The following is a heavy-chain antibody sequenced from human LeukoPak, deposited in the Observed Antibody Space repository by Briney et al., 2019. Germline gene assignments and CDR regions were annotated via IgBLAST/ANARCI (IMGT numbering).Heavy chain of an antibody. Sequence: GSLRLSCAASGFTFSSYGMHWVRQAPGKGLEWVAVIWYDGSNKYYADSVKGRFTISRDNSKNTLYLQMNSLRAEDTAVYYCAKASTTPAYYYYMDVWGKGTTVTVSS. V-gene: IGHV3-33*06. CDR1: GFTFSSYG. CDR2: IWYDGSNK. D-gene: IGHD4-17*01. CDR3: AKASTTPAYYYYMDV. J-gene: IGHJ6*03.